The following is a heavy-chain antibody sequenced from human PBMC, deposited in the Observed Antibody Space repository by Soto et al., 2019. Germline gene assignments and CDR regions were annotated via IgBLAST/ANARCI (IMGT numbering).Heavy chain of an antibody. D-gene: IGHD6-13*01. V-gene: IGHV1-2*04. CDR2: INPNSGGT. CDR3: ARDPLNSSSWYYYDY. Sequence: ASVKVSCKASGYTFTGYYIHWVRQAPGQGLEWMGWINPNSGGTNYAQKFQGWVTMTRDTSISTAYMELSRLRSDDTAVYYCARDPLNSSSWYYYDYWGQGTLVTVSS. J-gene: IGHJ4*02. CDR1: GYTFTGYY.